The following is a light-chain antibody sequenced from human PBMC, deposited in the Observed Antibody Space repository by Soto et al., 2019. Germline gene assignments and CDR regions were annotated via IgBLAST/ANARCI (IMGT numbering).Light chain of an antibody. CDR2: GAS. CDR1: QSVSSSY. CDR3: QQYGSSPLVT. J-gene: IGKJ5*01. V-gene: IGKV3-20*01. Sequence: EIVLTQSPGTLSLSPGERATLSCRASQSVSSSYLAWYQQKPGQAPRLLIYGASSRATGIPDRFSGSGSGTDFTLPIRRLEPEGFAVYYCQQYGSSPLVTFGQGTRLEIK.